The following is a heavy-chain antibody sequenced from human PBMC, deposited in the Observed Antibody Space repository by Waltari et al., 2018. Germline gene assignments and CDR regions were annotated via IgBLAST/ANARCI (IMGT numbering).Heavy chain of an antibody. J-gene: IGHJ5*02. Sequence: QVQLQESGPGLVKPSETLSLTCTVSGGSISSSYWSWIRQPAGKGLEGIGRIYTSGSTNYNPSLKSRVTISVDKSKNQFSLKLSSVTAADTAVYYCAKWSDYGDFPWGQGTLVTVSS. D-gene: IGHD4-17*01. CDR3: AKWSDYGDFP. V-gene: IGHV4-4*07. CDR2: IYTSGST. CDR1: GGSISSSY.